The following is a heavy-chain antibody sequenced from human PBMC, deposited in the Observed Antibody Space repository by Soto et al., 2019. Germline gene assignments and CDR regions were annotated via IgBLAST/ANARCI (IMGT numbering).Heavy chain of an antibody. CDR2: IYYSGST. J-gene: IGHJ5*02. D-gene: IGHD6-6*01. V-gene: IGHV4-39*01. CDR3: ARRVLGSSSALFVP. Sequence: LSLTCTVSGGSISSSSYYWGWIRQPPGKGLEWIGSIYYSGSTYYNPSLKSRVTISVDTSKNQFSLKLSSVTAADTAVYYCARRVLGSSSALFVPWGQETLVTVSS. CDR1: GGSISSSSYY.